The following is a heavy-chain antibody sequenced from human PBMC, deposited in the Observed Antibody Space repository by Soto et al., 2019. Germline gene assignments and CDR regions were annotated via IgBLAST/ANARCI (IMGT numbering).Heavy chain of an antibody. J-gene: IGHJ4*02. Sequence: GGSLRLSCVASGFTVSSYGMNWVRQTPGKGLEWVSYISIRSTNIHYADSVKGRFTISRDNAKNSLYLQMNSLGAEDTAVYYCARGAAGNAYFWGQGIPVTVSS. V-gene: IGHV3-48*01. D-gene: IGHD6-13*01. CDR2: ISIRSTNI. CDR1: GFTVSSYG. CDR3: ARGAAGNAYF.